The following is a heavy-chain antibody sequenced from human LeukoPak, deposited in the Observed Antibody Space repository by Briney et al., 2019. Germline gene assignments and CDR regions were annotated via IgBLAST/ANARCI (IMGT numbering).Heavy chain of an antibody. CDR3: AREEGLRGYSYGFHWYFDL. D-gene: IGHD5-18*01. V-gene: IGHV4-39*07. CDR2: IYYSGST. Sequence: SETLSLTCTVSGGSISTYYWGWIRQPPGKGLEWIGSIYYSGSTYYNPSFKSRVTISVDTSKNQFSLKLSSVTAADTAVYYCAREEGLRGYSYGFHWYFDLWGRGTLVTVSS. J-gene: IGHJ2*01. CDR1: GGSISTYY.